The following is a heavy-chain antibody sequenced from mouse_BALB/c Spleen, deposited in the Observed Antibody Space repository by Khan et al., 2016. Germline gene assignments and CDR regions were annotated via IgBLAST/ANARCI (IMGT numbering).Heavy chain of an antibody. J-gene: IGHJ3*01. CDR2: INSDSNTI. Sequence: EVKLLESGGGLVQPGGSLKLSCAASGFDFSRYWMSWVRQAPGKGLEWIGEINSDSNTINYTPSLKDKFIIYRDKAKHTLYLQMSKVRSEDTALYYCARASYYGVLAYWGQGTLFTVSA. V-gene: IGHV4-1*02. CDR3: ARASYYGVLAY. CDR1: GFDFSRYW. D-gene: IGHD1-1*01.